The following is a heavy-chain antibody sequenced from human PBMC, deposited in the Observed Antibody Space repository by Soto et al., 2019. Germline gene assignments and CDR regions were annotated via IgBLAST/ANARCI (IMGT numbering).Heavy chain of an antibody. D-gene: IGHD2-21*02. CDR1: GFSLSTSGVG. CDR2: IYWDDDK. Sequence: QITLKESGPTLVKPTQTLTLTRTFSGFSLSTSGVGVGWIRQPPGKALEWLALIYWDDDKRYSPSLKSRLTTTKDTSKNQVVLTMTNMDPVDTATYYCARQVETEYYYYGMDVWGQGTTVTASS. CDR3: ARQVETEYYYYGMDV. V-gene: IGHV2-5*02. J-gene: IGHJ6*02.